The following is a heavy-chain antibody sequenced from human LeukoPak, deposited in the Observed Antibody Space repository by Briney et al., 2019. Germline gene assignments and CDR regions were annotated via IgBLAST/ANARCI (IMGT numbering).Heavy chain of an antibody. CDR2: IYTSGST. V-gene: IGHV4-4*07. J-gene: IGHJ3*02. Sequence: PSETLSLTCTVSGGSTSSYYWSWLRQPAGKGLEWIGRIYTSGSTNYNPSLKSRVTMSVDTSKNQFSLKLSSVTAADTAVYYCARGFTKLAFDIWGQGTMVTVSS. CDR1: GGSTSSYY. D-gene: IGHD3-9*01. CDR3: ARGFTKLAFDI.